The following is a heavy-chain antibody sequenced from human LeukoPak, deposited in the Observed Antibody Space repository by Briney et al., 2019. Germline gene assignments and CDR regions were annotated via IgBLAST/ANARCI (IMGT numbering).Heavy chain of an antibody. J-gene: IGHJ4*02. CDR3: ARIAAGYYFDY. CDR1: GFSLSTSGMR. CDR2: IDWDDDK. Sequence: SGPTLVXPTQTLTLTCTSSGFSLSTSGMRVSWIRQPPGKALEWLARIDWDDDKFYSTSLKTRLTISKDTSKNQVVLTMTNMDPVDTATYYCARIAAGYYFDYWGQGTLVTVSS. V-gene: IGHV2-70*04. D-gene: IGHD6-13*01.